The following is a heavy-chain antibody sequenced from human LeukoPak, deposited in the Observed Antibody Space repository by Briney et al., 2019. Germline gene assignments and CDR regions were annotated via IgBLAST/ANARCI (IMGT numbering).Heavy chain of an antibody. CDR2: VSTDSTYT. CDR1: GFTFSDYY. D-gene: IGHD1-1*01. CDR3: TREDNRYFDL. V-gene: IGHV3-11*05. Sequence: GGSLRPSCATSGFTFSDYYMSWIRQAPGKGLEWLSYVSTDSTYTNYADSVKGRFTISRDNAKSSLYLQLNSLTAEDTAVYYCTREDNRYFDLWGRGTLVTVSS. J-gene: IGHJ2*01.